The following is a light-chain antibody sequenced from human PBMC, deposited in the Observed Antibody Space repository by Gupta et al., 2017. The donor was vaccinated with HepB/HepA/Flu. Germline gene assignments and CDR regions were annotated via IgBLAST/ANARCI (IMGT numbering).Light chain of an antibody. CDR1: QSVGANF. J-gene: IGKJ3*01. CDR3: QQYGNSPFT. CDR2: AAS. V-gene: IGKV3-20*01. Sequence: ENVLTQSPGTLSLSPGERASLSCRASQSVGANFVAWYQQKPGQAPRLLIYAASNRATGVPERFSGSGSGTDFTLTISKLESEDFAVYYCQQYGNSPFTFGPGTKVDLK.